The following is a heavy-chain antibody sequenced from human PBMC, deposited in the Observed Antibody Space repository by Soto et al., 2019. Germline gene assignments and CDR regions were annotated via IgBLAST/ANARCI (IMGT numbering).Heavy chain of an antibody. V-gene: IGHV4-61*01. CDR1: GGSVSSGSYY. D-gene: IGHD3-22*01. CDR2: IYYSGST. CDR3: ASYYYDSSGYYTTEYYFDY. J-gene: IGHJ4*02. Sequence: SETLSLTCTVSGGSVSSGSYYWSWIRQPPGKGLEWIGYIYYSGSTNYNPSLKSRVTISVDTSKNQFSLKLSSVTAADTAVYYCASYYYDSSGYYTTEYYFDYWGQGTLVTVSS.